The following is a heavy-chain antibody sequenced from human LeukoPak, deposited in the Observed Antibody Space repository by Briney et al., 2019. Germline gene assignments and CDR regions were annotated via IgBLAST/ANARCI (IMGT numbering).Heavy chain of an antibody. D-gene: IGHD6-13*01. J-gene: IGHJ4*02. CDR2: ISSSSSYI. CDR3: ARDRAAAGNY. V-gene: IGHV3-21*01. CDR1: GFTFSSYS. Sequence: PGGSLRLSCAASGFTFSSYSMNWVRQAPGKGLEWVSSISSSSSYIYYADSVKGRFTISRDNAKNSLYLQMNSPRAEDTAVYYCARDRAAAGNYWGQGTLVTVSS.